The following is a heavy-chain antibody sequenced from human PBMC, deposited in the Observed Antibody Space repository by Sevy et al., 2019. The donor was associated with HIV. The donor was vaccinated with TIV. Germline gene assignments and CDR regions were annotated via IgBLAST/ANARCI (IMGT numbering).Heavy chain of an antibody. D-gene: IGHD4-17*01. J-gene: IGHJ4*02. CDR2: IYWDDDK. CDR3: ARFNYGDYTAYFDF. Sequence: SGPTLVNPTQTLTLTCTFSGFSLSTSGVGVGWIRQPPGKVLEWLTLIYWDDDKRYSPSLKSGLTITKDTSKSQVVLTMTNMDPVDTATYFCARFNYGDYTAYFDFWGQGTLVTVSS. CDR1: GFSLSTSGVG. V-gene: IGHV2-5*02.